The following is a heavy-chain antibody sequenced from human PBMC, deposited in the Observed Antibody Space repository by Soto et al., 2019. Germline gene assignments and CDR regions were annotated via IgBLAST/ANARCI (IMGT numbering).Heavy chain of an antibody. J-gene: IGHJ4*02. CDR3: AKRNYYDPTVNDGHFDS. D-gene: IGHD3-22*01. V-gene: IGHV3-23*01. Sequence: GGSLRLSCAASGFAFSDNVVGWVRQAPGKGLEWVSSILGDRPYYTDSVKGRFTISRDNSKNTLYLQMTSLRGDDTAVYYCAKRNYYDPTVNDGHFDSWGQGALVTVSS. CDR2: ILGDRP. CDR1: GFAFSDNV.